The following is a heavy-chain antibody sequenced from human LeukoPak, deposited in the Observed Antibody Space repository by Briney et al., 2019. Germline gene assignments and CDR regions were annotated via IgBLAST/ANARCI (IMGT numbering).Heavy chain of an antibody. J-gene: IGHJ6*03. V-gene: IGHV3-74*01. Sequence: PGGSLRLSCAASGFPFSSFWMHWVRQAPGEGLVWVSRMNGDGSSTRYADSVRGRFTISRDNAKNTLYLQMNSLRAEDTAVYYCASNNQWFGESYYYMDVWGKGTTVTVSS. CDR3: ASNNQWFGESYYYMDV. CDR1: GFPFSSFW. CDR2: MNGDGSST. D-gene: IGHD3-10*01.